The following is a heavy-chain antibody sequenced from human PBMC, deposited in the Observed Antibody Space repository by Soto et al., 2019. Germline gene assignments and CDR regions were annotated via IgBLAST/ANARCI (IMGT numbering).Heavy chain of an antibody. J-gene: IGHJ4*02. CDR3: AKKSLGSITLPALYYFDY. D-gene: IGHD7-27*01. CDR1: GFTFSSYW. Sequence: EVQLVESGGGLVQPGGSLRLSCAASGFTFSSYWMHWVRQAPGKGLVWVSVISGGGDATYYPDSVKGRFTTSRDNSKNTVYLQMNSLRAEDTAVYYCAKKSLGSITLPALYYFDYWGQGTLVTVSS. V-gene: IGHV3-23*04. CDR2: ISGGGDAT.